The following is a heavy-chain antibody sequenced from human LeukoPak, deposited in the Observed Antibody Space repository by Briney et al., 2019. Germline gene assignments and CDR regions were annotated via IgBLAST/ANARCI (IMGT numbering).Heavy chain of an antibody. J-gene: IGHJ4*02. D-gene: IGHD6-6*01. CDR2: ISGSGSTI. CDR3: ARDRIAARFDY. CDR1: GFTFSDHY. V-gene: IGHV3-11*01. Sequence: PGGSLRPSCAVSGFTFSDHYMNWIRQAPGKGLEWVSYISGSGSTIYYADSVRGRFTISRDNAKNSMYLQMNSLKAEDTAVYYCARDRIAARFDYWGQGALVTVSS.